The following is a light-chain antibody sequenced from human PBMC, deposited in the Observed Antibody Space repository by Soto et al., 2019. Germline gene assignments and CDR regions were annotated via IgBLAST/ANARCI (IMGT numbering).Light chain of an antibody. Sequence: QSVLTQPPSVSGAPGQRVALSCAGTSSNIGAGYDVHWYQHLPGTAPKPLIFGNINRPAGVPDRFSGSKSGTSASLAISGLQAADEGYYYCQTYDTGVSGSIFGGGTKVTVL. V-gene: IGLV1-40*01. CDR1: SSNIGAGYD. CDR2: GNI. J-gene: IGLJ2*01. CDR3: QTYDTGVSGSI.